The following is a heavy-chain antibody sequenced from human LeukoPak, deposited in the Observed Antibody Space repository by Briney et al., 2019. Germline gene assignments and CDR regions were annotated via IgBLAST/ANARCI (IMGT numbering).Heavy chain of an antibody. CDR1: GYAITIYG. V-gene: IGHV1-18*01. D-gene: IGHD2-15*01. J-gene: IGHJ4*02. Sequence: GASVKVSCKASGYAITIYGFIWGRHAHGQGLELRGWISGYTGATPYSVKLQDSLTVTTEASTNTAYMVLRSLRSADAAVYFCARDTPGLAKLFDYWGQGTLVTVSS. CDR2: ISGYTGAT. CDR3: ARDTPGLAKLFDY.